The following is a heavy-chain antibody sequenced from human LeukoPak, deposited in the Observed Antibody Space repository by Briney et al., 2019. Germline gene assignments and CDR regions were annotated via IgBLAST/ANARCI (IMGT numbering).Heavy chain of an antibody. D-gene: IGHD3-9*01. Sequence: SGPTLVNPTQTLTLTCTFSGFSLSTSGVGVGWIRQSPAKALEWLALIYWDDDKRYSPPLKSRLTITKDTSKNQVVLTMTNMDPVDTATYYCAHTGSDWFLYYFDYWGQGTLVTVSS. CDR1: GFSLSTSGVG. CDR2: IYWDDDK. CDR3: AHTGSDWFLYYFDY. V-gene: IGHV2-5*02. J-gene: IGHJ4*02.